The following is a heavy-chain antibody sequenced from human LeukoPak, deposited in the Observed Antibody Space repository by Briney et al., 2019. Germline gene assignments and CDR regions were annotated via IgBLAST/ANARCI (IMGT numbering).Heavy chain of an antibody. Sequence: GASVKVSCTASGYTFTSYGISWVRQAPGQGLEWMGWISAYNGNTNYAQKLQGRVTMTTDTSTSTAYMELRSLRSDDTAVYYCARAPIYSNLRRGNWFDPWGQGTLVTVSS. CDR3: ARAPIYSNLRRGNWFDP. J-gene: IGHJ5*02. D-gene: IGHD6-13*01. V-gene: IGHV1-18*01. CDR2: ISAYNGNT. CDR1: GYTFTSYG.